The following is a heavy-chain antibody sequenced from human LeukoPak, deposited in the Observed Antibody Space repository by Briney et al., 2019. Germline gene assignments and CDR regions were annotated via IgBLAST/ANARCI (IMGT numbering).Heavy chain of an antibody. Sequence: ASVKVSCKASGYTLTGYYMHWVRQAPGQGLEWMGWINPNSGGTNYAQKFQGRVTMTRDTSISTAYMELSRLRSDDTAVYYCAREPSGYDPFFDYWGQGTLVTVSS. D-gene: IGHD5-12*01. J-gene: IGHJ4*02. CDR1: GYTLTGYY. CDR3: AREPSGYDPFFDY. V-gene: IGHV1-2*02. CDR2: INPNSGGT.